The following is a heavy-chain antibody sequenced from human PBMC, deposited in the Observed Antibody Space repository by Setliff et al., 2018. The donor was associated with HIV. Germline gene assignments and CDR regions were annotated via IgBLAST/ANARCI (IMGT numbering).Heavy chain of an antibody. CDR2: MNTNTGHP. CDR1: GYIFTTYA. V-gene: IGHV7-4-1*02. CDR3: ARGGYEWNGIDY. D-gene: IGHD1-20*01. Sequence: ASVKVSCKASGYIFTTYALNWVRQAPGQGLEWMGWMNTNTGHPTYAQAFRGRVALSLDTSVNTAYLQISYLKAEEDAAVYYCARGGYEWNGIDYWGQGTLVTVSS. J-gene: IGHJ4*02.